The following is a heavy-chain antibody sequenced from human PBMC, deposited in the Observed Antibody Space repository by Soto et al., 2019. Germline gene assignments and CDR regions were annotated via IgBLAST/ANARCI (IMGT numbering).Heavy chain of an antibody. CDR2: ISGSGGST. V-gene: IGHV3-23*01. D-gene: IGHD6-19*01. J-gene: IGHJ3*02. CDR1: GFTFSSYA. Sequence: EVQLLESGGGLVQPGGSLRLSCAASGFTFSSYAMSWVRQAPGKGLEWVSAISGSGGSTYYADSVKGRFTISRDNSKNTLYLQINSLRAEDTAVYYCAKVGGVNSSGWSDDAFDIWGQGTMVTVSS. CDR3: AKVGGVNSSGWSDDAFDI.